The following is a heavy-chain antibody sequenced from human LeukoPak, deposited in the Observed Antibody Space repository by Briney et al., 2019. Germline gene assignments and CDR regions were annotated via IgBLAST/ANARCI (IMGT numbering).Heavy chain of an antibody. CDR1: GFTFSSYA. V-gene: IGHV3-48*04. CDR2: ISSSGSTI. CDR3: AAMVAGAFDI. D-gene: IGHD5-18*01. Sequence: GGSLRLSCAASGFTFSSYAMSWVRQAPGKGLEWVSYISSSGSTIYYADSVKGRFTISRDNAKNSLYLQMNSLRAEDTAVYWGAAMVAGAFDIWGQGTMVTVSS. J-gene: IGHJ3*02.